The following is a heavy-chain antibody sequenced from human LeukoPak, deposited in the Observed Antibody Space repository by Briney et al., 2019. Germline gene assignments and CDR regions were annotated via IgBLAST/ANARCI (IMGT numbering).Heavy chain of an antibody. CDR1: GFTFSSYG. Sequence: GGSLRLSCAASGFTFSSYGMHWVRQAPGKGLEWVAVISYDGSNKYYADSVKGRFTISRDNPKNTLYPQMNSLRAEDTAVYYCAKDRCSSTSCYFHYFDYWGRGTLVTVPS. CDR2: ISYDGSNK. CDR3: AKDRCSSTSCYFHYFDY. V-gene: IGHV3-30*18. D-gene: IGHD2-2*01. J-gene: IGHJ4*02.